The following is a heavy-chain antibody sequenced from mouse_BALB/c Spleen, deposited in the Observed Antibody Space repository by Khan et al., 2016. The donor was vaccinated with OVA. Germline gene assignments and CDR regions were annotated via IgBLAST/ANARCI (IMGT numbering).Heavy chain of an antibody. Sequence: EVELVESGGGLVKPGGSLKLSCAPSGFAFSSYDMSWVRQTPEKRLEWVATISGTGIYTYYPDSVKGRFTISRDTARNTPYLQLSSLRSEDTALYYCARASYYGNRWFTYWGQGTLVTVSA. V-gene: IGHV5-9*02. D-gene: IGHD2-10*01. CDR3: ARASYYGNRWFTY. CDR1: GFAFSSYD. CDR2: ISGTGIYT. J-gene: IGHJ3*01.